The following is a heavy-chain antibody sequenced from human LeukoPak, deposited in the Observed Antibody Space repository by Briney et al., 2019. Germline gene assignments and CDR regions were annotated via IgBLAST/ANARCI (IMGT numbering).Heavy chain of an antibody. D-gene: IGHD6-13*01. Sequence: GGSLRLSCAASGFTFSSYSMNWVRQAPGKGLEWVSAISPSADSTSYADSVKGRFAISRDNSKNTLYLQMDSLRAEDTAVYYRAKRESSSSWYNYFDYWGQGTLVTVSS. V-gene: IGHV3-23*01. CDR2: ISPSADST. CDR3: AKRESSSSWYNYFDY. J-gene: IGHJ4*02. CDR1: GFTFSSYS.